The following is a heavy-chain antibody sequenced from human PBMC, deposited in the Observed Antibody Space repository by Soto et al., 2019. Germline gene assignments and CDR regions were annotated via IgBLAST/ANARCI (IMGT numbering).Heavy chain of an antibody. CDR2: IYHGVST. CDR1: GGSISSGGYS. V-gene: IGHV4-30-2*01. Sequence: SETLSLTCAVSGGSISSGGYSWSWIRQPPGKGLEWIGYIYHGVSTYYNPSLKSRVTISVDRSKNQFSLKLSSVTAADTAVYYCARVPGYWGQGTLVTVSS. CDR3: ARVPGY. J-gene: IGHJ4*02.